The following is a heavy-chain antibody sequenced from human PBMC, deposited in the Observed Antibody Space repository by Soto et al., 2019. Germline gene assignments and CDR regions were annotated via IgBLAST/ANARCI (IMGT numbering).Heavy chain of an antibody. CDR1: GGSISSGGYY. CDR3: ARGTLAAAGYDAFDI. D-gene: IGHD6-13*01. Sequence: SETLSLTCTVSGGSISSGGYYWSWIRQHPGKGLEWIGYIYYSGSTYYNPSLKSRVTISVDTSKNQFSLKLSSVTAADMAVYYCARGTLAAAGYDAFDIWGQGTMVTVSS. J-gene: IGHJ3*02. V-gene: IGHV4-31*03. CDR2: IYYSGST.